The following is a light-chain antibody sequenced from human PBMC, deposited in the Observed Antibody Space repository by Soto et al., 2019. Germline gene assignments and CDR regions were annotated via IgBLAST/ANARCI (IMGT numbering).Light chain of an antibody. J-gene: IGKJ4*01. V-gene: IGKV1-33*01. CDR1: LDINNY. Sequence: DIQMTQSPSSLSASVGDRVTITCQASLDINNYLDWYQQKPGKAPKLLIYDSSKLEPGVTSRFSVRGSGTDFTLPIGSLQVEDIAPYYCQQYDNLPLTLGGGTKVEI. CDR3: QQYDNLPLT. CDR2: DSS.